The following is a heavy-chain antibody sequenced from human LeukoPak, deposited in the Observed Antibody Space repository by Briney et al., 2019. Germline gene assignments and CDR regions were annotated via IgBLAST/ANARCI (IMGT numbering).Heavy chain of an antibody. Sequence: PSETLSLTCTVSGGSISSYYWSWIRQPAGKGLEWIGRIYTSGSTNYNPSLKSRVTMSVDTSKNQFSLKLGSVTAADTAVYYCARGGEYSSSSGLFDFWGQGTLVTVSS. D-gene: IGHD6-6*01. V-gene: IGHV4-4*07. CDR3: ARGGEYSSSSGLFDF. CDR1: GGSISSYY. J-gene: IGHJ4*02. CDR2: IYTSGST.